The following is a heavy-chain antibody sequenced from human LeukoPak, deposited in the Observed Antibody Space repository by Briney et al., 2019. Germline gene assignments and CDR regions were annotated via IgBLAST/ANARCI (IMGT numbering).Heavy chain of an antibody. CDR1: GYTFTSYD. CDR3: AREDGLVVVQGMDV. D-gene: IGHD2-15*01. J-gene: IGHJ6*02. V-gene: IGHV1-3*01. CDR2: INAGNGNT. Sequence: ASVKVSCKASGYTFTSYDINWVRQATGQGLEWMGWINAGNGNTKYSQKFQGRVTITRDTSASTAYMELSSLRSEDTAVYYCAREDGLVVVQGMDVWGQGTTVTVSS.